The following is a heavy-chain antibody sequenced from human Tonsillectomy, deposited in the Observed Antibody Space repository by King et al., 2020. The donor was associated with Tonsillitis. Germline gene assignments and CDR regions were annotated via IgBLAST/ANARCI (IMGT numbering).Heavy chain of an antibody. J-gene: IGHJ5*02. CDR3: ARHSSRSWYSWFDP. CDR2: ISPGDSDT. V-gene: IGHV5-51*01. D-gene: IGHD6-13*01. Sequence: QLVQSGAEVKKPGESLKISCKGSGYSFTSYWIGWVRKMPGKGLGWMGIISPGDSDTRYIPSFPGQVTTSADKSITTAYLQWSSLKASDTAIYYCARHSSRSWYSWFDPWGQGTLVTVSS. CDR1: GYSFTSYW.